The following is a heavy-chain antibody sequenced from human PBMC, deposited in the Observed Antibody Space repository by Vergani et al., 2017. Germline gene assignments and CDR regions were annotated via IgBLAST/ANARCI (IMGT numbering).Heavy chain of an antibody. D-gene: IGHD6-19*01. CDR2: INTNTGNP. J-gene: IGHJ6*02. Sequence: QVQLVQSGSELKKPGASVKVSCKASGYTFTSYAMNWVRQAPGRGLEWMGWINTNTGNPTYAQGFTGRFVFSLDTSVSTAYLHISSLKAEDTAVYYCARECIAVAGTPYYYYYGMDVWDQGTTVTVSS. CDR3: ARECIAVAGTPYYYYYGMDV. CDR1: GYTFTSYA. V-gene: IGHV7-4-1*02.